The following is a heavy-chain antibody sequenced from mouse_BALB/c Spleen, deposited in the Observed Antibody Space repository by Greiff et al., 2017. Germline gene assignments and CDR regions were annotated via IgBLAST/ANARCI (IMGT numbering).Heavy chain of an antibody. CDR3: ARREYGNYGVFDY. CDR2: IYPGDGDT. Sequence: QVQLQQSGAELARPGASVKLSCKASGYTFTSYWMQWVKQRPGQGLEWIGAIYPGDGDTRYTQKFKGKATLTADKSSSTAYMQLSSLASEDSAVYYCARREYGNYGVFDYWGQGTTLTVSS. CDR1: GYTFTSYW. D-gene: IGHD2-10*02. J-gene: IGHJ2*01. V-gene: IGHV1-87*01.